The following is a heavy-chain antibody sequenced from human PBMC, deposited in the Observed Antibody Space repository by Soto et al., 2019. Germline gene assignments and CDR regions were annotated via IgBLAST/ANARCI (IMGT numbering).Heavy chain of an antibody. D-gene: IGHD3-16*01. CDR1: GNTFTYRY. CDR2: ITPFSGDV. Sequence: QLQLVQSGAEVKKTGSSVTVSCKALGNTFTYRYLHWVRQAPGQALEWMGWITPFSGDVHYAQKFQTRVTITMDRSINKAYIQMSSLRSEDTAMYFCAGGGAGSGTFTCELPDHLGQGTLVTVSS. V-gene: IGHV1-45*02. J-gene: IGHJ4*02. CDR3: AGGGAGSGTFTCELPDH.